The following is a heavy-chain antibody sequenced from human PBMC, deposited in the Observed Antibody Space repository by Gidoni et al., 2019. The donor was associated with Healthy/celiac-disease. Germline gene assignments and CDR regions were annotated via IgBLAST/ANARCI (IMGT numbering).Heavy chain of an antibody. CDR1: VFTFRSYG. D-gene: IGHD3-10*01. J-gene: IGHJ4*02. Sequence: QVQLVESGGGVVQPGRSLSLSCAAPVFTFRSYGIPWVRQAPGKGLEWVAVISYDGSNKYYADSVKGRFTISRDNSKNTLYLQMNSLRAEDTAVYYCAKEWSFRAATAFDYWGQGTLVTVSS. CDR3: AKEWSFRAATAFDY. V-gene: IGHV3-30*18. CDR2: ISYDGSNK.